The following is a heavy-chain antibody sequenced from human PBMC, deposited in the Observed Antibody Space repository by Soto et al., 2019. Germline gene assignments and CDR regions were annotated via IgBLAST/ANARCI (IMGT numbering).Heavy chain of an antibody. CDR1: GGTFNSHT. Sequence: QVQLVQSGAKVKRPGSSVKVSCKASGGTFNSHTINWVRQAPGQGLEWVGRVVPLLGIESHPQKFKDRLTITADTSTGSVFMELSNLRSEDTAVYYCTRDRPEKDVVPVLRQHFDSWGPGTLLTVSS. J-gene: IGHJ4*02. D-gene: IGHD2-21*01. V-gene: IGHV1-69*08. CDR3: TRDRPEKDVVPVLRQHFDS. CDR2: VVPLLGIE.